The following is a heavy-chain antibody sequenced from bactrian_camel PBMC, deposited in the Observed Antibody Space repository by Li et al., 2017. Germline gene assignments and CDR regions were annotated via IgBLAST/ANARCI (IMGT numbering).Heavy chain of an antibody. D-gene: IGHD2*01. J-gene: IGHJ6*01. CDR1: GFTFSNYA. V-gene: IGHV3S31*01. CDR3: INNPYSGTWAFGY. CDR2: IDSDAGDT. Sequence: VQLVESGGGLIQPGGSLRLSCAASGFTFSNYAMSWVRQAPGKGLEWVSSIDSDAGDTYYTDSVKGRFTISRDNAKNTLYLELNSLRTEDTAVYYCINNPYSGTWAFGYWGQGTQVTVS.